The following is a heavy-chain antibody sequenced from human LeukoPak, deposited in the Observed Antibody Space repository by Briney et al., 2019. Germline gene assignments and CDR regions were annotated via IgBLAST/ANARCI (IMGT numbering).Heavy chain of an antibody. V-gene: IGHV4-59*08. CDR2: IYYSGST. Sequence: PSETLSLTCTVSGGSISSYYWSWIRQPPGKGLEWIGYIYYSGSTNYNPSLKSRVTISVDTSKNQFSLKLTSVTAVDTAVYFCALGVPTAIANYWGQGTLVTVSS. CDR1: GGSISSYY. D-gene: IGHD2-2*01. J-gene: IGHJ4*02. CDR3: ALGVPTAIANY.